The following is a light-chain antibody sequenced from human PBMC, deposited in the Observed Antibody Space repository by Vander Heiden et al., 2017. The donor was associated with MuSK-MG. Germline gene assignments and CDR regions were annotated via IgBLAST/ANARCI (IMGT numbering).Light chain of an antibody. V-gene: IGKV3-11*01. CDR3: KQRSNGPPLT. Sequence: EIVLTQSPGTLSLSPRDRATLSCRASQSVNTFLDWYQQRPGQAPRLLIYDASKRATGIPARFRGSGSGTDFTLTISSLEPEDFAVYFCKQRSNGPPLTFGQGTRLE. J-gene: IGKJ5*01. CDR2: DAS. CDR1: QSVNTF.